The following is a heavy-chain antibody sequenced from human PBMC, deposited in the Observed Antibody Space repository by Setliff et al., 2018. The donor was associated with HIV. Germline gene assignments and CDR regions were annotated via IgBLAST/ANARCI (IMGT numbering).Heavy chain of an antibody. CDR2: TIPVLSMS. CDR1: EDTFNSYT. J-gene: IGHJ4*02. CDR3: ATSCGSGVAPFDN. V-gene: IGHV1-69*02. Sequence: ASVKVSCKASEDTFNSYTIHWVRQTPGQGLEWMGRTIPVLSMSNFALKFQGRGAIFADKSTSTAYLGLNGLKSEDTAIYYCATSCGSGVAPFDNLGQGTLVTVSS. D-gene: IGHD3-10*01.